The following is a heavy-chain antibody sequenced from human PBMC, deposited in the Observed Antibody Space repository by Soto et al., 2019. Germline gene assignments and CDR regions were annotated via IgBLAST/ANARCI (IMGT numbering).Heavy chain of an antibody. CDR3: AREDKNTFDI. Sequence: EVQLVESGGGLVHPGGSLRLSCAASGFTFSSYWMSWVRQAPGKGLEWVANIKPDGSEKSYVDSVKGRLTISRDNAKNSLYLQMNSLRADDTAVYYCAREDKNTFDIWGQGTVVTVSS. CDR1: GFTFSSYW. J-gene: IGHJ3*02. CDR2: IKPDGSEK. V-gene: IGHV3-7*01. D-gene: IGHD2-15*01.